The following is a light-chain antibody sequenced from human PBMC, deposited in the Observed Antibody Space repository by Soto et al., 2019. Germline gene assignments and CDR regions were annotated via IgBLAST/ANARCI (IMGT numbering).Light chain of an antibody. Sequence: DIQMTQSPSSLSASVGDRVTITCRASQDIDSDLNWYQQKPGKAPNLLIYGASSLHSGVPSRCSGSGSGTDFTLTISSLQPEDFATYYCQQSYSSPPYTFGQGTKLDI. J-gene: IGKJ2*01. CDR1: QDIDSD. V-gene: IGKV1-39*01. CDR3: QQSYSSPPYT. CDR2: GAS.